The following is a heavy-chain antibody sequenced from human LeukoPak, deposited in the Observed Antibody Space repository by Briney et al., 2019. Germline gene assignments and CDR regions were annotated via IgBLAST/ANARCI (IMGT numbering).Heavy chain of an antibody. D-gene: IGHD1-26*01. CDR1: GFTFSSYA. V-gene: IGHV3-23*01. CDR3: AKGAYSGTYYAY. J-gene: IGHJ4*02. Sequence: GGSLRLSCAASGFTFSSYAMSWVRQAPGKGLEWVSSISGSGGSTYYADSVKGRFTISRDNSKSTLYLQMNSLRAEDTAVYYCAKGAYSGTYYAYWGQGTLVTVSS. CDR2: ISGSGGST.